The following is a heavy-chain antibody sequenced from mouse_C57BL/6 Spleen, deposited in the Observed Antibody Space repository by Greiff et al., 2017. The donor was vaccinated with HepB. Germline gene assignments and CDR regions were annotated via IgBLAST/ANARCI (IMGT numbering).Heavy chain of an antibody. CDR3: AVREIYDGPLDY. CDR1: GYTFTDYY. V-gene: IGHV1-26*01. Sequence: EVQLQQSGPELVKPGASVKISCKASGYTFTDYYMNWVKQSHGKSLEWIGDINPNNGGTSYNQKFKGKATLTVDKSSSTAYMELRSLTSEDSAVYYCAVREIYDGPLDYWGQGTTLTVSS. CDR2: INPNNGGT. D-gene: IGHD2-3*01. J-gene: IGHJ2*01.